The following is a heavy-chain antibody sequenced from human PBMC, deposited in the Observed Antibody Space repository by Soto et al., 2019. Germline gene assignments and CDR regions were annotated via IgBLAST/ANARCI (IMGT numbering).Heavy chain of an antibody. Sequence: PSETLSLTCTVSGGSISSNYWSWIRQPPGKGLEWVGHISYSGSTNYNPSLQSRVTISLDTSKNQFSLKLSSVTAADTAVYYCARAREWGGFPISGGGGTSLDYWGQGTLVTVSS. D-gene: IGHD2-15*01. CDR1: GGSISSNY. CDR2: ISYSGST. CDR3: ARAREWGGFPISGGGGTSLDY. J-gene: IGHJ4*02. V-gene: IGHV4-59*01.